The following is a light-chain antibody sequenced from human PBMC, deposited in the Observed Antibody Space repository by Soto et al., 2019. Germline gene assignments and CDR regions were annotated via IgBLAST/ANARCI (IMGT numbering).Light chain of an antibody. V-gene: IGLV1-40*01. CDR1: SSNFGAGYD. Sequence: QSALTQPPSVSGAPGQRVTISCTGSSSNFGAGYDVHWYQHLPGAAPKLLIYDNNNRPSGVPDRFSGSRSCTSASLAITGLQTADDGDYYCQSYDRSLRGSVFGGGTQLTVL. CDR2: DNN. CDR3: QSYDRSLRGSV. J-gene: IGLJ2*01.